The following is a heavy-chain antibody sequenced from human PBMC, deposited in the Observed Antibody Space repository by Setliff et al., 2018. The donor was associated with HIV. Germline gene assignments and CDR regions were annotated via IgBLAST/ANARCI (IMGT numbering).Heavy chain of an antibody. CDR1: GGSINNHY. V-gene: IGHV4-59*11. CDR3: ARVQMAYAAFDV. J-gene: IGHJ3*01. CDR2: IYYSGST. Sequence: SETLSLTCTVSGGSINNHYWYWIRQPPGKGLEWIGYIYYSGSTYYNPSLKSRVTISADTSKNQFSLKLSSVTAADTAVYYCARVQMAYAAFDVWGQGTMVTVSS. D-gene: IGHD4-17*01.